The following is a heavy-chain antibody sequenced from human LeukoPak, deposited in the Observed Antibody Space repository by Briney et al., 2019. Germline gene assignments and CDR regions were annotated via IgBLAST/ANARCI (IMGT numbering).Heavy chain of an antibody. J-gene: IGHJ4*02. Sequence: ASVKVSCKASGYTFTGYYMHWVRQAPGQGLEWMGWINPNSGGTNYAQKFQGRVTMTTDTSTSTAYMELRSLRSDDTAVYYCARDTQPRAIAAAGADYWGQGTLVTVSS. CDR1: GYTFTGYY. CDR2: INPNSGGT. D-gene: IGHD6-13*01. CDR3: ARDTQPRAIAAAGADY. V-gene: IGHV1-2*02.